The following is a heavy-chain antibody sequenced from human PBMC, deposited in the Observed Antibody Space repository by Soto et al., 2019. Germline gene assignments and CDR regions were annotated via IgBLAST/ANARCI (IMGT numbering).Heavy chain of an antibody. D-gene: IGHD6-13*01. CDR2: IDNSSIPI. Sequence: GGSMGLSCVASAFTFRDYSMTWVRQVPGKGLECVSYIDNSSIPIYYSNSVKGRFTISRDNSENTLYLQMGSLRAEDMALYYCARRGYGSRWPNVYMDVWGKGTTVTVSS. CDR3: ARRGYGSRWPNVYMDV. V-gene: IGHV3-48*01. CDR1: AFTFRDYS. J-gene: IGHJ6*03.